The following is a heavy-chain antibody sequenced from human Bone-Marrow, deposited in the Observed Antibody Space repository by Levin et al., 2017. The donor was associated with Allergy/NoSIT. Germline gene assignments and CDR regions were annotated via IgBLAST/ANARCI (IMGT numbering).Heavy chain of an antibody. CDR3: AKANDYGDSYYFYAMDV. J-gene: IGHJ6*02. Sequence: GWTFDDYAMHWVRQAPGKGLEWVSGISWNSASIGYADSVKGRFTISRDNAKKFLYLQMDSLRPEDTALYYCAKANDYGDSYYFYAMDVWGQGTTVTVSS. CDR1: GWTFDDYA. D-gene: IGHD4-17*01. CDR2: ISWNSASI. V-gene: IGHV3-9*01.